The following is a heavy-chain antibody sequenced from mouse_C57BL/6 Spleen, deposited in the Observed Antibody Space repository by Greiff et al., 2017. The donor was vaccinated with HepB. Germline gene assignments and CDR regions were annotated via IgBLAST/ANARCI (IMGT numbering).Heavy chain of an antibody. CDR3: ARPYGPTYAMDY. CDR2: ISSGSSTI. CDR1: GFTFSDYG. V-gene: IGHV5-17*01. J-gene: IGHJ4*01. Sequence: EVHLVESGGGLVKPGGSLKLSCAASGFTFSDYGMHWVRQAPEKGLEWVAYISSGSSTIYYADTVKGRFTISRDNAKNTLFLQMTSLRSEDTAMYYCARPYGPTYAMDYWGQGTSVTVSS. D-gene: IGHD1-1*02.